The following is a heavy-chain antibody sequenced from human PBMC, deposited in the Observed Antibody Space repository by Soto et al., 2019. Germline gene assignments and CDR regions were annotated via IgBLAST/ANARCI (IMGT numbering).Heavy chain of an antibody. CDR2: IKSKTDGGTT. J-gene: IGHJ6*02. CDR3: TTVPLYSGYDWHSDYYYGMDV. D-gene: IGHD5-12*01. V-gene: IGHV3-15*07. CDR1: GFTFSNAW. Sequence: GGSLRLSCAASGFTFSNAWMNWVRQAPGKGLEWVGRIKSKTDGGTTDYAAPVKGRFTISRDDSKNTLYLPMNNLKTEDTAVYYCTTVPLYSGYDWHSDYYYGMDVWGQGTTVTVSS.